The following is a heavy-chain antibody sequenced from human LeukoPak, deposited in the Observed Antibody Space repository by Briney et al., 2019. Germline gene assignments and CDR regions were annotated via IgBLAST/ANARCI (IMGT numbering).Heavy chain of an antibody. D-gene: IGHD6-19*01. J-gene: IGHJ4*02. Sequence: GGSLRLSCAASGFTFSSYAMNWVRQAPGKGLEWASSISSSSSYIYYADSLKGRFTISRDNAKNSLYLQMNSLRAEDTAVYFCARGPGSGWYNYWGQGTLVTVSS. CDR1: GFTFSSYA. CDR2: ISSSSSYI. CDR3: ARGPGSGWYNY. V-gene: IGHV3-21*01.